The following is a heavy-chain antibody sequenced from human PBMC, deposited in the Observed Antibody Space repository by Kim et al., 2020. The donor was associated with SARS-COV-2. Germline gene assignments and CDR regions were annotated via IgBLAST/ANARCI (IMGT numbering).Heavy chain of an antibody. Sequence: GGSLRLSCVASGLTFSNCWMMWVRQAPGKGLEWVASMSEDGSEKNYVDSAKGRFSISRDNAKNSLYLQLNSLRAEDTAVYYCGRKMRGYTYGVVDVWGEGTTVTVPS. CDR2: MSEDGSEK. V-gene: IGHV3-7*01. CDR1: GLTFSNCW. D-gene: IGHD2-2*02. J-gene: IGHJ6*01. CDR3: GRKMRGYTYGVVDV.